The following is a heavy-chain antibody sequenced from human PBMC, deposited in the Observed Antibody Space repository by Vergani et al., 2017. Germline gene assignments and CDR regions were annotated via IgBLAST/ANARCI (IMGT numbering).Heavy chain of an antibody. CDR1: GGSFSGYY. J-gene: IGHJ4*02. V-gene: IGHV4-34*01. Sequence: QVQLQQWGAGLLKPSETLSLTCAVYGGSFSGYYWSWIRQPPGKGLEWIGEINHSGSTNYNPSLKSRVTISVDTSKNQFSLKLSSVTAADTAVYYFARGRPIYSSVLDYWGQGTLVTVSS. CDR3: ARGRPIYSSVLDY. CDR2: INHSGST. D-gene: IGHD6-19*01.